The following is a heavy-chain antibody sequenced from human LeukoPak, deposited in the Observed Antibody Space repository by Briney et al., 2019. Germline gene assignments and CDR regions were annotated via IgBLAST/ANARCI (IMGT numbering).Heavy chain of an antibody. CDR1: RFTGPPFSAHW. J-gene: IGHJ6*02. V-gene: IGHV3-74*01. CDR3: ATDNWYVMNL. CDR2: INGDGTMT. Sequence: PGGSLRLSCAASRFTGPPFSAHWMHWVRQGPGQGLMWVAHINGDGTMTTYADSVKGRFIISRDNAKNTLFPQMDSLRVEDTATYFCATDNWYVMNLWGQGTTVTVSS. D-gene: IGHD1-20*01.